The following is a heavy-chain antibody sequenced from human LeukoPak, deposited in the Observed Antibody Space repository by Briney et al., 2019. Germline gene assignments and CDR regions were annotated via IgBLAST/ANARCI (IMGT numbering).Heavy chain of an antibody. J-gene: IGHJ4*02. Sequence: SETLPLTCAVYGGSFSGYYWSWIRQPPGKGLEWIGEINHSGSTNYNPSLKSRVTISVDTSKNQFSLKLSSVTAADTAVYYCARVGYYDSRGDYWGQGTLVTVSS. D-gene: IGHD3-22*01. CDR2: INHSGST. V-gene: IGHV4-34*01. CDR1: GGSFSGYY. CDR3: ARVGYYDSRGDY.